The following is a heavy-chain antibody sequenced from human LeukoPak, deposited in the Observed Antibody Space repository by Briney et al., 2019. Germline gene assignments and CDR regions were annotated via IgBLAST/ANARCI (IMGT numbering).Heavy chain of an antibody. Sequence: PGGSLRLSCAASGFTVSSNYMSWVRQAPGKGPEWVSIIYGGGSTYYADSVKGRFTISRDNSKNTLYLQVNSLRVEDTAVYYCARGANSSPYYGMDVWGQGTTVTVSS. CDR3: ARGANSSPYYGMDV. CDR2: IYGGGST. D-gene: IGHD6-13*01. CDR1: GFTVSSNY. J-gene: IGHJ6*02. V-gene: IGHV3-66*01.